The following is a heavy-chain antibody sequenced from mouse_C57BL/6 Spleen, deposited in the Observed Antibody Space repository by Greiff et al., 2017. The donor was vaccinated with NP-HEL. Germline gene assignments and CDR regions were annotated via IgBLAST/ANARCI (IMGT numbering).Heavy chain of an antibody. Sequence: EVKLVESGEGLVKPGGSLKLSCAASGFTFSSYAMSWVRQTPEKRLEWVAYISSGGDYIYYADTVKGRFTISRDNARNTLYLQMSSLKSEDTAMYYCTREGYDYDGTRMDYWGQGTSVTVSS. CDR2: ISSGGDYI. V-gene: IGHV5-9-1*02. D-gene: IGHD2-4*01. CDR3: TREGYDYDGTRMDY. CDR1: GFTFSSYA. J-gene: IGHJ4*01.